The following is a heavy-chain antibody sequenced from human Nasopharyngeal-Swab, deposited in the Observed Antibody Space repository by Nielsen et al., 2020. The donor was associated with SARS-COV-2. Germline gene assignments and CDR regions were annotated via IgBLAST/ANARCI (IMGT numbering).Heavy chain of an antibody. CDR2: TIPILGLA. CDR1: AGTFSNYA. V-gene: IGHV1-69*04. J-gene: IGHJ6*03. Sequence: SSKVSCKASAGTFSNYAISWLRQAPGQGLEWMGRTIPILGLANYAQKFLGRVTITADKSTNTAYMELSSLRSADTAVYYCARDTPVDTNLVTAYYYYMDVWGKGTTVTVSS. CDR3: ARDTPVDTNLVTAYYYYMDV. D-gene: IGHD5-18*01.